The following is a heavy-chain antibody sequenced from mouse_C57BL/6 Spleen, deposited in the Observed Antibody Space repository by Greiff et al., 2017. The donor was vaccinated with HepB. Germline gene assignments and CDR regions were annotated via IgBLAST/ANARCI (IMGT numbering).Heavy chain of an antibody. CDR1: GYSFTGYY. Sequence: EVQLKQSGPELVKPGASVKISCKASGYSFTGYYMNWVKQSPEQSLEWIGEINPSTGATTYNQKFKAKATLTVDKSSSTAYMQLKSLTSEDSAVYYCARGEGYGSASFAYWGQGTLVTVSA. CDR3: ARGEGYGSASFAY. CDR2: INPSTGAT. D-gene: IGHD1-1*01. V-gene: IGHV1-42*01. J-gene: IGHJ3*01.